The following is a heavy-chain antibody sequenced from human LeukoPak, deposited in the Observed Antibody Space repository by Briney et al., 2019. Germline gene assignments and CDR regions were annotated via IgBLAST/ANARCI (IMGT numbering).Heavy chain of an antibody. CDR2: IYSGGST. J-gene: IGHJ3*02. CDR1: GFTVSSNY. D-gene: IGHD4-17*01. CDR3: ARDSVTVNTFDI. Sequence: GGSLRLSCAASGFTVSSNYMSWVRQAPGKGLEWVSVIYSGGSTYYADSVKGRFTISRDNSKNTLYLRMNSLRAEDTAVYYCARDSVTVNTFDIWGQGTMVTVSS. V-gene: IGHV3-66*01.